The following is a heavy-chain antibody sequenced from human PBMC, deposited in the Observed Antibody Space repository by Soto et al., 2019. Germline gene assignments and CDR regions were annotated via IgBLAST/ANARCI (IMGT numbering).Heavy chain of an antibody. CDR3: ASHPATVTTHYYYYYGMDV. V-gene: IGHV5-10-1*01. CDR2: IDPSDSYT. CDR1: GYSFTSYW. D-gene: IGHD4-4*01. Sequence: GVSLKISCKGSGYSFTSYWISWVRQMPGKGLEWMGRIDPSDSYTNYSPSFQGHVTISADKSISTAYLQRSSLKASDTAMYYCASHPATVTTHYYYYYGMDVWGQGTTVTVSS. J-gene: IGHJ6*02.